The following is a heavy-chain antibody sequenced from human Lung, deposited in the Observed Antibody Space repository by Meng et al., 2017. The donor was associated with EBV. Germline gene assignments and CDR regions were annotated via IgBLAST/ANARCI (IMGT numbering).Heavy chain of an antibody. V-gene: IGHV3-74*01. Sequence: EVQLVESGGGVVQPGGFLRLSCAASGFTVSDYWMHWVRQAPGKGLVWVSRINSDGTFTSYADSVKGRFTISRDNAKNTLYLQMNSLTDEATAVYYCARDVTGGICYDWGQGTMVTVSA. D-gene: IGHD2-8*02. CDR3: ARDVTGGICYD. CDR1: GFTVSDYW. J-gene: IGHJ1*01. CDR2: INSDGTFT.